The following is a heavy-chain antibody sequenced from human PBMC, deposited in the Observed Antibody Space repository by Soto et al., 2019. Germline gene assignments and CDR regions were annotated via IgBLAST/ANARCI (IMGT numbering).Heavy chain of an antibody. D-gene: IGHD6-19*01. CDR1: GFTVSSNY. V-gene: IGHV3-48*02. CDR2: ISSSSTSI. CDR3: VSGHLRVAVTY. J-gene: IGHJ4*02. Sequence: GGSLRLSCAASGFTVSSNYMNWVRQAPGKGLEWLSYISSSSTSIFYADSVRGRFTISRDDAMNSLYLQINSLRDEDTAVYYCVSGHLRVAVTYWGQGALVTVSS.